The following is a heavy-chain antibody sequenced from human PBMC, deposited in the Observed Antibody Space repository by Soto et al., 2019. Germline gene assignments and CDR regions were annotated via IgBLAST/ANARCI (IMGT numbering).Heavy chain of an antibody. J-gene: IGHJ6*02. D-gene: IGHD4-17*01. Sequence: QVQLVQSGAEVKKPGSSVKVSCKASGGTFSSYAISWVRQAPGQGLEWMGGIIPIFGTANYAQKFQGRVTITADESTSTAYMELSMLRSEDTAVYYCARDWSEYGDYGLDVGYYGMDVWGQGTTVTVSS. CDR1: GGTFSSYA. V-gene: IGHV1-69*12. CDR3: ARDWSEYGDYGLDVGYYGMDV. CDR2: IIPIFGTA.